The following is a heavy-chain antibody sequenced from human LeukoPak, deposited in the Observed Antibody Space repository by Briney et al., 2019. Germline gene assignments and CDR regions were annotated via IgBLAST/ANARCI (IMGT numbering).Heavy chain of an antibody. V-gene: IGHV3-23*01. CDR3: AKGYYDYVWGSYYFDY. CDR2: MSGSGGST. D-gene: IGHD3-16*01. Sequence: GGSLRLSCAASGFTFSSDAMSWVRQPPGKGLERVSAMSGSGGSTYYADSVKGRFTISRDNSKNTLYLQMNSLRAEDTAVYYCAKGYYDYVWGSYYFDYWGQGILVTVSS. J-gene: IGHJ4*02. CDR1: GFTFSSDA.